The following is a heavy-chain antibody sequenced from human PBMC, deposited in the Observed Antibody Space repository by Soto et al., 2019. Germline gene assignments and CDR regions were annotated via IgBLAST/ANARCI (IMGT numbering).Heavy chain of an antibody. J-gene: IGHJ4*02. CDR1: GFTFSDYY. D-gene: IGHD3-22*01. CDR2: ISNSGSYT. V-gene: IGHV3-11*05. Sequence: GGSLRLSCAASGFTFSDYYISWIRQAPGKGLEWVSYISNSGSYTNYADSVKGRFTISRDNAKNSLYLQMNSLRAEDTAVYYCVRDIGENYDSSGYHDYWGQGTLVTVSS. CDR3: VRDIGENYDSSGYHDY.